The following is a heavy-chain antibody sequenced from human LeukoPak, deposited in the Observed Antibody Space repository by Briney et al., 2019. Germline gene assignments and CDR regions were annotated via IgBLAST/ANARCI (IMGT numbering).Heavy chain of an antibody. Sequence: PGGSLRLSCAASGFTFSSYSMNWVRQAPGKGLEWASYISSSSSTIYYADSVKGRFTISRDNAKNSLYLQMNSLRAEDTAVYYCARDKWAHYYGSGGYLSWGQGTLVTVSS. D-gene: IGHD3-10*01. CDR3: ARDKWAHYYGSGGYLS. V-gene: IGHV3-48*04. J-gene: IGHJ4*02. CDR1: GFTFSSYS. CDR2: ISSSSSTI.